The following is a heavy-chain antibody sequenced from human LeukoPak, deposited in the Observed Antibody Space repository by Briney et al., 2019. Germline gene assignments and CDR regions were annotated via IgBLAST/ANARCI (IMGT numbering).Heavy chain of an antibody. D-gene: IGHD5-24*01. V-gene: IGHV1-3*01. CDR1: GYTFTSYA. CDR3: ARVLRSGMATLVSLGY. Sequence: ASVKVSCKASGYTFTSYAMHWVRQAPGQRLEWMGWINAGNGNTKYSQKFQGRVTITRDTSASTAYMELSSPRSEDTAVYYCARVLRSGMATLVSLGYWGQGTLVTVSS. J-gene: IGHJ4*02. CDR2: INAGNGNT.